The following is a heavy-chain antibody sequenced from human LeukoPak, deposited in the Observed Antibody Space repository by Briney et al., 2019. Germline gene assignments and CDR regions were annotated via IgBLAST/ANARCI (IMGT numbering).Heavy chain of an antibody. CDR2: IYHSGST. V-gene: IGHV4-30-2*01. D-gene: IGHD1-1*01. CDR3: ARENWILTLDY. J-gene: IGHJ4*02. CDR1: GGSISGGGYS. Sequence: PSQTLSLTCAVSGGSISGGGYSWSWIRHPPGKSLEWIGYIYHSGSTYYNPSLKSRVTISVDRSKNQFSLQLTSVTAADTAVYYCARENWILTLDYWGKGTLVTVSS.